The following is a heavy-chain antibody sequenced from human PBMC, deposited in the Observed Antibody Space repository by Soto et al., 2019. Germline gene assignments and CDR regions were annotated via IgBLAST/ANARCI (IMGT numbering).Heavy chain of an antibody. V-gene: IGHV3-23*01. Sequence: EVKLLESGGGLVQPGGSLRLSCGVSGFTVTSNGVSWVRQAPGEGLEWVSAISPNGQGIWYADSVKGRFTISRDISRNTVFLEMDSLRAEDTAVYYCAKDPQYPRDYFHYWGQGTLVTVSS. D-gene: IGHD4-4*01. J-gene: IGHJ4*02. CDR3: AKDPQYPRDYFHY. CDR2: ISPNGQGI. CDR1: GFTVTSNG.